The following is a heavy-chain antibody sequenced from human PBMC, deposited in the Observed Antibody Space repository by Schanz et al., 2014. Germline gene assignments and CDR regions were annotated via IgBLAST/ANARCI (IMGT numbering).Heavy chain of an antibody. Sequence: EVQLVESEGGLVQPGGSLRLSCEGSGFSFSDYWMGWVRQAPGKGLEWVSSLSGGSSYIFYADSVKGRFTISRDNARYSLYLEMNSLRAEDTAVYYCARGRARQLVHWFDTWGQGTLVTVSS. V-gene: IGHV3-21*01. J-gene: IGHJ5*02. CDR3: ARGRARQLVHWFDT. CDR2: LSGGSSYI. CDR1: GFSFSDYW. D-gene: IGHD6-13*01.